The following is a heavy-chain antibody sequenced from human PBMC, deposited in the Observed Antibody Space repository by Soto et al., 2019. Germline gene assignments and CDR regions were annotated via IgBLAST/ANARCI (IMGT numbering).Heavy chain of an antibody. J-gene: IGHJ5*02. CDR2: ISSSGSTI. Sequence: GGSLRLSCAASGFTFSDYYMSWIRQAPGKGLEWVSYISSSGSTIYYADSVKGRFTISRDNAKNSLYLQMNSLRAEDTAVYYCARDGYSGSYYGCFDPWGQRTLVTVSS. CDR3: ARDGYSGSYYGCFDP. D-gene: IGHD1-26*01. CDR1: GFTFSDYY. V-gene: IGHV3-11*01.